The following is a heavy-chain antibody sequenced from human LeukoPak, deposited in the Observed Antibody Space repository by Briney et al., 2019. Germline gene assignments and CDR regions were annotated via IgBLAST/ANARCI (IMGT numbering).Heavy chain of an antibody. V-gene: IGHV4-39*07. J-gene: IGHJ3*02. D-gene: IGHD5-24*01. Sequence: PSETLSLTCSVSGGSITSRSYYWGWIRQPPGKGLEWIGSIYYSGSTYYNPSLKSRVTISVDTSKNQFSLKLSSVTAADTAVYYCARVGGRRSVFDIWGQGTMVTVSS. CDR2: IYYSGST. CDR3: ARVGGRRSVFDI. CDR1: GGSITSRSYY.